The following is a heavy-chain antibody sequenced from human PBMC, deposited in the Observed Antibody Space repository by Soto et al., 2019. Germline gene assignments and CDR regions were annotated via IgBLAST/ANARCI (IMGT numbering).Heavy chain of an antibody. J-gene: IGHJ4*02. CDR2: IYYSGST. V-gene: IGHV4-59*08. Sequence: SETLSLTCTVSGGSISSYYWSWIRQPPGKGLEWIGYIYYSGSTNYNPSLKSRVTISVDTSKNQFSLKLSSVTAADTAVYYCAISRDYGDYYFDYWGQGTLVTVSS. CDR3: AISRDYGDYYFDY. CDR1: GGSISSYY. D-gene: IGHD4-17*01.